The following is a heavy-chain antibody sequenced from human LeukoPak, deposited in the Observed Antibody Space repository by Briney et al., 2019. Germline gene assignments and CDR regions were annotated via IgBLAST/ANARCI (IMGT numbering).Heavy chain of an antibody. J-gene: IGHJ4*02. CDR1: GGSIRSYY. V-gene: IGHV4-59*08. CDR2: IYYMGGT. D-gene: IGHD3-22*01. CDR3: ARRYDTSGRLDY. Sequence: SETLSLTCTVSGGSIRSYYWSWIRQPPGKGLEWIGHIYYMGGTNYNPSLKSRVTISLDTSKNQFSLKLNSVTAADTAVYYCARRYDTSGRLDYWGQGTLVTVSS.